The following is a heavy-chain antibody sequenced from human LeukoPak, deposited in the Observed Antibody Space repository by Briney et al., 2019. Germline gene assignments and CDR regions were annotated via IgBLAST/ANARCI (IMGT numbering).Heavy chain of an antibody. V-gene: IGHV7-4-1*02. D-gene: IGHD3-22*01. CDR1: GYTFTSYA. CDR2: INTNTGNP. J-gene: IGHJ4*02. CDR3: AREMGPHYYDSSGPIDY. Sequence: ASVKVSFKASGYTFTSYAMNWVRQAPGQGLEWMGWINTNTGNPTYAQGFTGRFVFSLDTSVSTAYLQISSLKAEDTAVYYCAREMGPHYYDSSGPIDYWGQGTLVTVSS.